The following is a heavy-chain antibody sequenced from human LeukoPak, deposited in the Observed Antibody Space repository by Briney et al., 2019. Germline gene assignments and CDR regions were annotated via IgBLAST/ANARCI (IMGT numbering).Heavy chain of an antibody. Sequence: NPSETLSLTCTVSGGSISSSSYYWGWIRQPPGKGLEWIGSIYYSGSTYYNPSLKSRVTISVDTSKNQFSLKLSSVTAADTAVYYCARADYYDSSGYNAYDIWGQGTMVTVSS. J-gene: IGHJ3*02. CDR1: GGSISSSSYY. CDR3: ARADYYDSSGYNAYDI. D-gene: IGHD3-22*01. CDR2: IYYSGST. V-gene: IGHV4-39*07.